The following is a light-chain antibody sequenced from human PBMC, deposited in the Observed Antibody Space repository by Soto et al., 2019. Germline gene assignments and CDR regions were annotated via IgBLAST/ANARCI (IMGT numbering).Light chain of an antibody. CDR3: QQYNSYPRT. J-gene: IGKJ1*01. CDR1: QSISNW. CDR2: DAS. V-gene: IGKV1-5*01. Sequence: DIQMTQSPSTLSASVGDRVTITCRASQSISNWLVWYQQKPGEAPNLLIYDASSLESGVPSRFSGSGSGTEFTLSISSLQPDDFATYYCQQYNSYPRTFGQGSKVEIK.